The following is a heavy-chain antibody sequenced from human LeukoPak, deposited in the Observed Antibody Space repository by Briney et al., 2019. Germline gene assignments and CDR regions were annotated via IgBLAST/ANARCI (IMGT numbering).Heavy chain of an antibody. CDR2: ISSSSSTI. J-gene: IGHJ4*02. Sequence: QTGGSLRLSCAASGFTFSSYSMNWVRQAPGKGLEWVSYISSSSSTIYYADSVKGRFTISRDNAKNSLYLQMNSLRAEDTAVYYCARTIPFYYYDSSGYLDYWGQGTLVTVSS. V-gene: IGHV3-48*01. CDR3: ARTIPFYYYDSSGYLDY. CDR1: GFTFSSYS. D-gene: IGHD3-22*01.